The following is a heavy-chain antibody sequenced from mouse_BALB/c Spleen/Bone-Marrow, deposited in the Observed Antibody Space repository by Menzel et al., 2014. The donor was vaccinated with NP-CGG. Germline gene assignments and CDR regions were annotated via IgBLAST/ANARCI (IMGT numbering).Heavy chain of an antibody. CDR2: INPSNGRT. CDR3: ARDGNYRYAMDY. D-gene: IGHD2-1*01. Sequence: VQLQQSGAELVKPGASVKLSYMASGFTFTSYWIHWVKPRPGQGPEWIGEINPSNGRTNYNEKFKSKATLTEDKSSSTAYMQLSSLTSEDSAVYYCARDGNYRYAMDYWGQGTSVTVSS. CDR1: GFTFTSYW. V-gene: IGHV1S81*02. J-gene: IGHJ4*01.